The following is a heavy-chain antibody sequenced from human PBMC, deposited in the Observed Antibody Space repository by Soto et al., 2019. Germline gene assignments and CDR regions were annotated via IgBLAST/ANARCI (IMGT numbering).Heavy chain of an antibody. Sequence: SETLSLTCAVYGGSFSGYYWSWIRQPPGMGLEWIGEINHSGSTNYKPSLKSRVTISVDTSKNQFSLKLSSVTAADTAVYYCARTHVEWTWFGDPSGYYYYGMDVWGQGTTVTVSS. D-gene: IGHD3-10*01. CDR1: GGSFSGYY. J-gene: IGHJ6*02. V-gene: IGHV4-34*01. CDR2: INHSGST. CDR3: ARTHVEWTWFGDPSGYYYYGMDV.